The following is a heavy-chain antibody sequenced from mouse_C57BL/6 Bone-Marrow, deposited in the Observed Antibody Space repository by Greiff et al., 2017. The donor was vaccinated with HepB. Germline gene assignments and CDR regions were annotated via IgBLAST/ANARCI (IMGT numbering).Heavy chain of an antibody. D-gene: IGHD2-1*01. V-gene: IGHV7-1*01. Sequence: EVNVVESGGGLVQSGRSLRLSCATSGFTFSDFYMEWVRQAPGKGLEWIAASRNKANDYTTEYSASVKGRFIVSRDTSQSILYLQMNALRAEDTAIYYCARGVYGNSYYYAMDYWGQGTSVTVSS. CDR1: GFTFSDFY. J-gene: IGHJ4*01. CDR3: ARGVYGNSYYYAMDY. CDR2: SRNKANDYTT.